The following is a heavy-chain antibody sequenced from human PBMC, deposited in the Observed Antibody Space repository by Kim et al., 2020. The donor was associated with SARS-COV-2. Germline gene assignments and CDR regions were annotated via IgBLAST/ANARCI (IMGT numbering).Heavy chain of an antibody. Sequence: ASVKVSCKASGYTFTSYDINWVRQATGQGLEWMGWMNPNSGNTGYAQKFQGRVTMTRNTSISTAYMELSSLRSEDTAVYYCASFFAYDYVWGSYRLPYYYYGMDVWGQGTTVTVSS. CDR3: ASFFAYDYVWGSYRLPYYYYGMDV. V-gene: IGHV1-8*01. J-gene: IGHJ6*02. CDR2: MNPNSGNT. CDR1: GYTFTSYD. D-gene: IGHD3-16*02.